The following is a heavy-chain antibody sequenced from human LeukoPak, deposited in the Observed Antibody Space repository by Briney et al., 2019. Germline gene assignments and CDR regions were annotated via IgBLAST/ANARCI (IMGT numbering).Heavy chain of an antibody. CDR2: ICHSGST. J-gene: IGHJ4*02. CDR1: GYSISSGYY. D-gene: IGHD2-2*01. V-gene: IGHV4-38-2*01. CDR3: AGGLPYCSSTSCHDY. Sequence: PSETLSLTCAVSGYSISSGYYWGWIRQPPGKGLEWIGSICHSGSTYYNPSLKSRVTISVDTSKNQFSLKLSSVTAADTAVYYSAGGLPYCSSTSCHDYWGQGTLVTVSS.